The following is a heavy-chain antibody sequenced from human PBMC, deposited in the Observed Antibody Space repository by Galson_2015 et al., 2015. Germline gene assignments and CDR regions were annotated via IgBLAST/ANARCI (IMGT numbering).Heavy chain of an antibody. CDR1: GFTFSSYA. CDR2: ISYDGSNK. D-gene: IGHD3-16*01. V-gene: IGHV3-30-3*01. CDR3: AREHTYYFDY. J-gene: IGHJ4*02. Sequence: SLRLSCAASGFTFSSYAMHWVRQAPGKGLEWVAVISYDGSNKYYADSVKGRFTIPRDISENTLYLQMNSLRAEDTAVYYCAREHTYYFDYWGQGTLVTVSS.